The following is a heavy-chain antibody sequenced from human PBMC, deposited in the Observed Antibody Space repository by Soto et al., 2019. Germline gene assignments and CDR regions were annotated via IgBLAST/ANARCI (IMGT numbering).Heavy chain of an antibody. CDR3: ARRDYDYVWGSYRPTPNWFDP. J-gene: IGHJ5*02. D-gene: IGHD3-16*02. V-gene: IGHV4-34*01. Sequence: TLSLTLAVYGGSLSGYYWSWVRPPPGKGLGWIGEINHSGSTNYNPSLKSRVTISVDTSKNQFSLKLSSVTAADTAVYYCARRDYDYVWGSYRPTPNWFDPWGQGTLVTVS. CDR1: GGSLSGYY. CDR2: INHSGST.